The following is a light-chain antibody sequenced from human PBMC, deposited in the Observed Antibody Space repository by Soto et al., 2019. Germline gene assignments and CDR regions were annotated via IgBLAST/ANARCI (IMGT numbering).Light chain of an antibody. CDR2: VAS. Sequence: ETVMTQSPATLSVSPGERATLSCRASQSVYSNLAWYQQKPGQAPRLLIYVASTRATGIPARFSGSGSGTEFSLTISSLQSEDSAVYYCQQYQKWPLSFGGGTKVEIK. V-gene: IGKV3-15*01. J-gene: IGKJ4*01. CDR3: QQYQKWPLS. CDR1: QSVYSN.